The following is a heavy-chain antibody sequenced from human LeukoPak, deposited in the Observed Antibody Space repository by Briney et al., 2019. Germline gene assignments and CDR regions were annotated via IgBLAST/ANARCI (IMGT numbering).Heavy chain of an antibody. Sequence: PGGSLRLSCAASGFTFSSYEMNWVRQAPGKGLEWVSYISSSGSTIYYADSVKGRFTISRDNAKNSLYLQMNSLRAEDTAVYYCARDPVRRSGYYQTYHSGGYWGQGTLVTVSS. V-gene: IGHV3-48*03. CDR1: GFTFSSYE. CDR3: ARDPVRRSGYYQTYHSGGY. D-gene: IGHD2/OR15-2a*01. J-gene: IGHJ4*02. CDR2: ISSSGSTI.